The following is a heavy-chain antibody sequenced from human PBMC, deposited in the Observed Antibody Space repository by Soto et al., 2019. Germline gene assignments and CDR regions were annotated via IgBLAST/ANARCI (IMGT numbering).Heavy chain of an antibody. CDR3: AKDRGSYPAEYFQH. J-gene: IGHJ1*01. CDR1: GFTFSSYG. V-gene: IGHV3-30*18. Sequence: QVQLVESGGGVDQHGRSLRLSCAASGFTFSSYGMHWVRQAPGKGLEWVAVISYDGSNKYYADSVKGRFTISRDNSKNTLYLQMNSLRAEDTAVYYCAKDRGSYPAEYFQHWGQGTLVTVSS. D-gene: IGHD1-26*01. CDR2: ISYDGSNK.